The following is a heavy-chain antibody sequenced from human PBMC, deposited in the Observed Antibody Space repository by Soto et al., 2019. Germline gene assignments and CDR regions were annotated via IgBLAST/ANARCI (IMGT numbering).Heavy chain of an antibody. Sequence: PGGSLRLSCAASGFTFSSYAMSWVRQAPGKGLEWVSAISGSGGSTYYADSVKGRFTISRDNSKNTLYLQMNSLRAEDTAVYYCAKEASGEDTAMVTSFDYWGQGTLVTVSS. CDR2: ISGSGGST. V-gene: IGHV3-23*01. J-gene: IGHJ4*02. CDR1: GFTFSSYA. D-gene: IGHD5-18*01. CDR3: AKEASGEDTAMVTSFDY.